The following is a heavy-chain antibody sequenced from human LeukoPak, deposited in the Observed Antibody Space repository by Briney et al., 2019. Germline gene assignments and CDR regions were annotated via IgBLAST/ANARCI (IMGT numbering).Heavy chain of an antibody. Sequence: PGGSLRLSCVASGFTFSHYWMSWVRQAPGKGLEWVANIKEDGSDKYYVDSVKGRFTISRDNAKNSLFLQMNSLRAEDTAVYYCARAHGAFEIWGHGTMVTVSS. CDR3: ARAHGAFEI. J-gene: IGHJ3*02. CDR2: IKEDGSDK. V-gene: IGHV3-7*01. CDR1: GFTFSHYW.